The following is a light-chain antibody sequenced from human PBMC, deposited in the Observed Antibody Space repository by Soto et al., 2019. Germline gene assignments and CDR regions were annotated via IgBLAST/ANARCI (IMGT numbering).Light chain of an antibody. V-gene: IGKV3-15*01. CDR1: QSFSSSY. CDR3: QQYNNWPPRT. Sequence: EIVLTQSPGTLSLSPGERATLSCRASQSFSSSYLAWYHQKPCQAPSLLIYGASTRATGIPARFSGSGSGTEFTLTISSLQSEDFAVYYCQQYNNWPPRTFGQGTKVDIK. J-gene: IGKJ1*01. CDR2: GAS.